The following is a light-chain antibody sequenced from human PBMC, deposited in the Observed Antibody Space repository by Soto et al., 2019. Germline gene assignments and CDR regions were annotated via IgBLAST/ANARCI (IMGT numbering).Light chain of an antibody. J-gene: IGKJ4*01. Sequence: DIQMTQSPSSLSASEGDRVTITCRASQSISNYLAWYKQIPGKVPKLLIYAASTLHSGVPSRFSGSGSGTDFTLTISSLQPEDVATYYCQKHNSVPLTFGGGTKVEIK. V-gene: IGKV1-27*01. CDR3: QKHNSVPLT. CDR1: QSISNY. CDR2: AAS.